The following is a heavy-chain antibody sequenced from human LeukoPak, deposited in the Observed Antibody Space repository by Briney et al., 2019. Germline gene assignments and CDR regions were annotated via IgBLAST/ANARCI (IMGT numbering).Heavy chain of an antibody. D-gene: IGHD2-15*01. V-gene: IGHV1-8*03. J-gene: IGHJ1*01. CDR1: GYTFTRYD. CDR3: ARGPPPYCSGDSCYSFLYFHQ. Sequence: SVPDSCQASGYTFTRYDIHWVRPATGQELEWMGCINPNSRNTGYAQKFQGRVTITRDTSISTAYLDLTTLRSDDTAVYYCARGPPPYCSGDSCYSFLYFHQWGQGTLVTVSS. CDR2: INPNSRNT.